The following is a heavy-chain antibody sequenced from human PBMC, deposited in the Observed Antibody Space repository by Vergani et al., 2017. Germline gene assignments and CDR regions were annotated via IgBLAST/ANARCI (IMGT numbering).Heavy chain of an antibody. CDR2: IIPIFGTA. D-gene: IGHD5-12*01. J-gene: IGHJ4*02. V-gene: IGHV1-69*01. CDR3: ARDLREWLRLGGPFDY. Sequence: QVQLVQSGAEVKKPESSVKVSCRASGGTFSSYAISWVRQAPGKGLEWKGGIIPIFGTANYAQKFQGRVTITADESTSTAYMELSSLRSEDTAVYYCARDLREWLRLGGPFDYWGQGTLVTVSS. CDR1: GGTFSSYA.